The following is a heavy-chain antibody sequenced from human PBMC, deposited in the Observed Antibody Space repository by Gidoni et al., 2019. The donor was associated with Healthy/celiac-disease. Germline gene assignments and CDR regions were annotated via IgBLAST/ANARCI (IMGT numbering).Heavy chain of an antibody. D-gene: IGHD3-22*01. V-gene: IGHV3-15*01. J-gene: IGHJ4*02. CDR2: IKSKTDGGTT. Sequence: EVQLVESGGGLVKPGGSLRLSCAASGFTFSNVWLSWVRKAPGKGLEWVGRIKSKTDGGTTDYAAPVKGRFTISRDDSKNTLYLQMNSLKTEDTAVYYCTTMAYYYDSSGYTDFDYWGQGTLVTVSS. CDR1: GFTFSNVW. CDR3: TTMAYYYDSSGYTDFDY.